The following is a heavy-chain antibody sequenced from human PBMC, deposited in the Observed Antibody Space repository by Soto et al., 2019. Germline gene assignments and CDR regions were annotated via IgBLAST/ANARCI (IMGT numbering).Heavy chain of an antibody. V-gene: IGHV3-49*04. D-gene: IGHD3-22*01. CDR2: IRNPGYGGTA. CDR1: GFPFGDYA. J-gene: IGHJ5*02. Sequence: PVGSLRLSCTTSGFPFGDYAMTWVRQAPGKGLEWVGFIRNPGYGGTAEYATSVKGRFIISRDDSTSSAYLQLNSLKVDDSAVYYCVRGSFGYYGPWGQGTLVTVSS. CDR3: VRGSFGYYGP.